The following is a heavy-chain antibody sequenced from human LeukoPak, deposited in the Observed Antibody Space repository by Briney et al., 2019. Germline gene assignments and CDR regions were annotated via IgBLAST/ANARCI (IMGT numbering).Heavy chain of an antibody. D-gene: IGHD3-3*01. CDR2: ISYDGSNK. V-gene: IGHV3-30*04. CDR3: ARGDFWSGYLYYFDY. CDR1: GFTFSSYA. J-gene: IGHJ4*02. Sequence: PGGSLRLSCAASGFTFSSYAMHWVRQAPGKGLEWVAVISYDGSNKYYADSVKGRFTISRDNSKNTLYLQMNSLRAEDTAVYYCARGDFWSGYLYYFDYWGQGTLVTVSS.